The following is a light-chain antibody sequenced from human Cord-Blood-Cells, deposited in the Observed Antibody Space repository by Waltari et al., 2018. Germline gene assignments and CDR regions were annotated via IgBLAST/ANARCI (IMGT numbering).Light chain of an antibody. CDR2: SNN. CDR1: SSNLGSNT. V-gene: IGLV1-44*01. CDR3: AAWDDSLNGRV. J-gene: IGLJ2*01. Sequence: QSVLTQPPSASGTPGQRVTISCSGSSSNLGSNTANWYQQLPGTAPKLLIYSNNQRPSGVPDRFSGSKSGTSASLAISGLQSEDEADYYCAAWDDSLNGRVFGGGTKLTVL.